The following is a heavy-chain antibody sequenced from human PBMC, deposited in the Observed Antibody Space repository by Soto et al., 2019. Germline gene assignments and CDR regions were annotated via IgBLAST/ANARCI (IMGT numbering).Heavy chain of an antibody. CDR1: GGTFSSYA. D-gene: IGHD1-20*01. J-gene: IGHJ6*02. V-gene: IGHV1-69*13. CDR3: ARDGGITGTTGYYYGMDV. CDR2: IIPIFGTA. Sequence: SVKVSCKASGGTFSSYAISWVRQAPGQGLEWMGGIIPIFGTANYAQKFQGRVTITADESTSTAYMELSSLRSEDTAVYYCARDGGITGTTGYYYGMDVWGQGTTVTVS.